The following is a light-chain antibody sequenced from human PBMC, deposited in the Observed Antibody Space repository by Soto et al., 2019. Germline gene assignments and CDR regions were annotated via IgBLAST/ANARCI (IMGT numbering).Light chain of an antibody. CDR2: EVS. J-gene: IGLJ1*01. Sequence: QSVLTQPASVSGSPGQSITISCTGSSSDIGAYNYVSWFQQYPGKAPKLIISEVSNRPSGVSNRFSGSKSGTAASLTISGLQTEDEADYFCSSFTTDWTHVFGTGTKV. V-gene: IGLV2-14*01. CDR3: SSFTTDWTHV. CDR1: SSDIGAYNY.